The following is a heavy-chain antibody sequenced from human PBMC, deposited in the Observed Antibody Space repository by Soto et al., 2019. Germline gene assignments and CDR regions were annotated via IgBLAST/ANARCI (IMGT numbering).Heavy chain of an antibody. CDR3: ARGQHYYDSRGYLFDY. CDR2: IWYDGSNK. Sequence: PGVSLRLSCAASGFTFSSYGMHWGRQAPGKGLEWVAVIWYDGSNKYYADSVKGRFTISRDNSKSTLYLEMNSLRAEDTAVYYCARGQHYYDSRGYLFDYWGQGALVTVSS. CDR1: GFTFSSYG. J-gene: IGHJ4*02. V-gene: IGHV3-33*01. D-gene: IGHD3-22*01.